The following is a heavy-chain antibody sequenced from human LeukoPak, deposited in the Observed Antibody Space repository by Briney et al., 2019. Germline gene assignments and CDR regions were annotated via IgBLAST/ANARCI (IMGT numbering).Heavy chain of an antibody. CDR1: GFTFSSFS. D-gene: IGHD5-24*01. Sequence: GGSLRLSCAASGFTFSSFSMNWVRQAPGKGLEWVSSISSSSSYIYYTDSVKGRFTISRDNAKNSLYLQMNSLRAEDTAVYYCAKSGYNRFDYWGQGTLVTVSS. V-gene: IGHV3-21*04. CDR2: ISSSSSYI. CDR3: AKSGYNRFDY. J-gene: IGHJ4*02.